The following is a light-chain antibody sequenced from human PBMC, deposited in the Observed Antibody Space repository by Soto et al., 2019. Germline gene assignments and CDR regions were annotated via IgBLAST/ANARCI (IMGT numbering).Light chain of an antibody. V-gene: IGLV2-14*03. CDR2: DVS. J-gene: IGLJ2*01. CDR1: SSDVGGYNY. Sequence: QSALTQPASVSGSPGQSITISCTGSSSDVGGYNYVSWYQQHPDKAPKLMIYDVSNRPSGVSTRFSGSKSGNTASLSISGLQAEDEADYYCSSYTTSNTLVFGGGTKLTVL. CDR3: SSYTTSNTLV.